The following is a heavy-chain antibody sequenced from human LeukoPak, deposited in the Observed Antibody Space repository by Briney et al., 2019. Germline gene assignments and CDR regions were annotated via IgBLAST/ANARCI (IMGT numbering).Heavy chain of an antibody. CDR1: GYTFTGYY. V-gene: IGHV1-2*02. J-gene: IGHJ4*02. Sequence: ASVKVSCKASGYTFTGYYMHWVRQAPGQGLEWMGWINPNSGGTNYAQKFQGRVTMTRDTSISTAYMELSRLRSDDTAVYYCARQGWHSGYDYSPTVDYWGQGTLVTVSS. CDR3: ARQGWHSGYDYSPTVDY. D-gene: IGHD5-12*01. CDR2: INPNSGGT.